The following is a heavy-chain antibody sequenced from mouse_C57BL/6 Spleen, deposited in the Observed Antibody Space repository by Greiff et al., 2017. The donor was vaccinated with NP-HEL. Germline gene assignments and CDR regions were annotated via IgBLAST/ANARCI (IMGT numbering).Heavy chain of an antibody. D-gene: IGHD6-1*01. CDR1: GFNFKDDY. V-gene: IGHV14-4*01. J-gene: IGHJ3*01. Sequence: EVQLQQSGAELVRPGASVKLSCTASGFNFKDDYMHWVKQRPEQGLEWIGWIDPENGDTEYASKFQGKATITADTSSNTAYLQLSSLTSEDTAVYYCTTDSRAWFAYWGQGTLVTVSA. CDR3: TTDSRAWFAY. CDR2: IDPENGDT.